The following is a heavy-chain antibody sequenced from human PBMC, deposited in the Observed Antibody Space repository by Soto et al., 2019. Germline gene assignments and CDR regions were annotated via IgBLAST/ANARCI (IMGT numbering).Heavy chain of an antibody. J-gene: IGHJ1*01. Sequence: QVQLVQSGAEVKKPGSSVKVSCKASGGTFSSYTISWVRQAPGQGLEWMGRIIPILGIANYAQKFQGRVTITADKSTSTAYMELSSLRSEDTAVYYCARDGSRRGWSIAEYFQHWGQGTLVTVSS. D-gene: IGHD6-19*01. V-gene: IGHV1-69*08. CDR2: IIPILGIA. CDR1: GGTFSSYT. CDR3: ARDGSRRGWSIAEYFQH.